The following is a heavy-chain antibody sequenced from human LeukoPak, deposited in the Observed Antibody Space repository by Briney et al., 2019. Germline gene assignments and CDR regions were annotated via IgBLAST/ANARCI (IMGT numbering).Heavy chain of an antibody. CDR2: IYYSGST. J-gene: IGHJ4*02. CDR3: ARTTVTVSHFDY. D-gene: IGHD4-17*01. CDR1: GGSISSSSYY. V-gene: IGHV4-39*07. Sequence: SETLSLTCTVSGGSISSSSYYWGWIRQPPGKGLEWIGSIYYSGSTYYNPSLKSRVTISLDTSTNQFSLKLNSVTAADTAVYYCARTTVTVSHFDYWGQGTLVTVSS.